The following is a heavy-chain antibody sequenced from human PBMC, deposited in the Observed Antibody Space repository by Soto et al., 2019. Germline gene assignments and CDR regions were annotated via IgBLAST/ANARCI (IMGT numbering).Heavy chain of an antibody. CDR3: ARARYSSTSYYIDY. CDR2: IYWNDDK. Sequence: SGPTLVNPTQTLTLTCTFSGFSLTTSGVAVGWIRQPPGKALEWLALIYWNDDKRYSLSLKSRLTITKDTSKNHVVVTVTNMDPVDTATYYCARARYSSTSYYIDYWGPGTLVTVSS. J-gene: IGHJ4*02. CDR1: GFSLTTSGVA. V-gene: IGHV2-5*01. D-gene: IGHD6-19*01.